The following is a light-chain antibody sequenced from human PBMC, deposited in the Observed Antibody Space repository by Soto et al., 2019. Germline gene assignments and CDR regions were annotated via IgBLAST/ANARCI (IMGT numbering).Light chain of an antibody. CDR2: EVT. CDR3: SSYAASNNFYFV. J-gene: IGLJ3*02. V-gene: IGLV2-8*01. CDR1: SSDVGGYNY. Sequence: QPVLTQPPSASGSPGQSVTISCTGTSSDVGGYNYVSWYQQYPGRAPKLMIYEVTKRPSGVPDRFSGSKSGNTASLTVSGLQAEVEADYYCSSYAASNNFYFVFGGGTKLTVL.